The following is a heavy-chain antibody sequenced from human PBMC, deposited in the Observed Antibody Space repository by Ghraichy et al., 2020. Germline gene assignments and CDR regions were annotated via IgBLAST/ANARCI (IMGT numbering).Heavy chain of an antibody. J-gene: IGHJ3*02. V-gene: IGHV3-21*01. CDR2: ISSSSSYI. D-gene: IGHD6-19*01. CDR1: GFTFSSYS. CDR3: AREWPSSGWPDDAFDI. Sequence: GGSLRLSCAASGFTFSSYSMNWVRQAPGKGLEWVSSISSSSSYIYYADSVKGRFTISRDNAKNSLYLQMNSLRAEDTAVYYCAREWPSSGWPDDAFDIWGQGTMVTVSS.